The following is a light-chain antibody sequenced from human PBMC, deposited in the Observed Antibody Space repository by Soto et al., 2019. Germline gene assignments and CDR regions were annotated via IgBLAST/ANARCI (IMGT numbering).Light chain of an antibody. CDR2: EGT. CDR3: CSYAGSSTDV. Sequence: QPALTQPASVSGSPGQSITISCTGTSSDVGSYNLVSWYQQHPGKAPKLMIYEGTKRPSGVSNRFSGSKSGNTASLTISGLQAEDEADYYCCSYAGSSTDVFGTGTKLTVL. V-gene: IGLV2-23*01. J-gene: IGLJ1*01. CDR1: SSDVGSYNL.